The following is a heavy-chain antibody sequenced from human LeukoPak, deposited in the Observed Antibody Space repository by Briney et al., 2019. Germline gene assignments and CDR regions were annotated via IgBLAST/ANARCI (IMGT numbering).Heavy chain of an antibody. V-gene: IGHV3-7*01. CDR3: ARRGSYLDY. CDR2: IREDGSEK. D-gene: IGHD1-26*01. CDR1: GFTFSSYW. J-gene: IGHJ4*02. Sequence: GGSLRLSCAASGFTFSSYWMNWVRQAPGKGLEWVATIREDGSEKYYVDSVKGRFTISRDNAKNSLYLQLNSMRAKDTAVYYCARRGSYLDYWGQGTLVTVSS.